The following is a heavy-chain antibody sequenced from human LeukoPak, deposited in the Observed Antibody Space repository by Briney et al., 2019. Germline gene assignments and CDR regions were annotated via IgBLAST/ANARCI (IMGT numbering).Heavy chain of an antibody. D-gene: IGHD6-19*01. J-gene: IGHJ4*02. CDR1: GFTFSSYA. CDR2: IYSGGNT. Sequence: GGSLRLSCAASGFTFSSYAMSWVRQAPEKGLEWVSVIYSGGNTYYAASVKGRFTISRDNSKNTVYLQMNSLRAEDTAVYYCVREDRYSSGWYSGYWGQGTLVTVSS. CDR3: VREDRYSSGWYSGY. V-gene: IGHV3-53*01.